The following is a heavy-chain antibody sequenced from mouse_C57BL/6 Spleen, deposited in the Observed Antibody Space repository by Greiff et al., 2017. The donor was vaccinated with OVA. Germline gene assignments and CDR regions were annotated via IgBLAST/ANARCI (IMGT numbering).Heavy chain of an antibody. CDR3: ARGSYYCGSSYEAMDY. V-gene: IGHV1-82*01. Sequence: QVQLKESGPELVKPGASVKISCKASGYAFSSSWMHWVKQRPGKGLEWIGRIYPCDGDTNYNGKFKGKATMTADKSSSTAYMQLSSLTSEDSAVYFCARGSYYCGSSYEAMDYWGQGTSGTVSS. CDR1: GYAFSSSW. J-gene: IGHJ4*01. CDR2: IYPCDGDT. D-gene: IGHD1-1*01.